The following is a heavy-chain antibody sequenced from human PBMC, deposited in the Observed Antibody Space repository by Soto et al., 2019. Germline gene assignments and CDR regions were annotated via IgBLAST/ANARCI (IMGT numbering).Heavy chain of an antibody. D-gene: IGHD1-7*01. J-gene: IGHJ5*02. V-gene: IGHV4-31*03. Sequence: SETLSLTCTVSGGSISSGGYYWSWIRQHPGKGLEWIGYIYYSGSTYYNPSLKSRVTISVDTSKNQFSLKLSSVTAADTAVYYCARDFYNWNYVGRFDPWGQGTLVTVSS. CDR2: IYYSGST. CDR1: GGSISSGGYY. CDR3: ARDFYNWNYVGRFDP.